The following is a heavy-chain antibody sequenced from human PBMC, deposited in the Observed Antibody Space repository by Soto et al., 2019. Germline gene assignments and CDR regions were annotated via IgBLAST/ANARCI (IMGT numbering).Heavy chain of an antibody. Sequence: SETLSLTCKVPGGSMRCYSWSWIRQTPGEGLEWIGYVSQSGRTDYSPSLKNRVTISLDMSKNHFALHVNSVDPADTAVYYCARVAMENYHDMWSGSTSSALDVWGQGTTVTVSS. V-gene: IGHV4-59*13. CDR3: ARVAMENYHDMWSGSTSSALDV. D-gene: IGHD3-3*01. CDR2: VSQSGRT. CDR1: GGSMRCYS. J-gene: IGHJ6*02.